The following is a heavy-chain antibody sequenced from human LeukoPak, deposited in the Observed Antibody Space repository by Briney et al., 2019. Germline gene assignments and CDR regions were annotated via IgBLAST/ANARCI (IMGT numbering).Heavy chain of an antibody. D-gene: IGHD3-3*01. CDR1: GFTFSSYA. V-gene: IGHV3-23*01. CDR2: ISGSGGST. J-gene: IGHJ4*02. CDR3: AKDITIFGVVIRGVYFDY. Sequence: PGGSLRLSCAASGFTFSSYAMTWVRQAPGKGLEWVSGISGSGGSTYYADSVKGRFTISRDNSKNTLYLQMNSLRAEDTAVYYCAKDITIFGVVIRGVYFDYWGQGTLVTVSS.